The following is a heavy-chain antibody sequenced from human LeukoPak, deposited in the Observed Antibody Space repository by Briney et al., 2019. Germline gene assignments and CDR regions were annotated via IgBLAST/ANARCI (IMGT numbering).Heavy chain of an antibody. J-gene: IGHJ4*02. CDR2: ISGNGGST. CDR1: GFTFSSYA. V-gene: IGHV3-23*01. D-gene: IGHD3-10*01. CDR3: AKRRQKVTGGSGFDY. Sequence: HPGGSLRLSCAASGFTFSSYAMSWVRQAPGKGLEWVSAISGNGGSTYYADSVKGRFTISRDNSKNTLYLQMNSLRAEDTAVYYCAKRRQKVTGGSGFDYWGQGTLVTVSS.